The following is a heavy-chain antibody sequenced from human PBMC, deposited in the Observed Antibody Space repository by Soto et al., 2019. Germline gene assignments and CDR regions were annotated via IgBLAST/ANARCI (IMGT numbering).Heavy chain of an antibody. CDR3: ARSRYYYGSGRYYTVYYYYGMDV. CDR2: IIPIFGTA. V-gene: IGHV1-69*01. CDR1: GGTFSSYA. Sequence: QVQLVQSGAEVKKPGSSVKVSCKASGGTFSSYAISWVRQAPGQGLEWMGGIIPIFGTANYAQKFPVRVTIAADESTSTAYMELSSLRAEDTAVYYCARSRYYYGSGRYYTVYYYYGMDVWGQGTTVTVSS. J-gene: IGHJ6*02. D-gene: IGHD3-10*01.